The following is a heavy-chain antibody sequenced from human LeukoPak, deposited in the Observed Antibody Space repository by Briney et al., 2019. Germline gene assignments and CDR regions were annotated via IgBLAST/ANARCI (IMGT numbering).Heavy chain of an antibody. CDR1: GLTFSSYA. CDR2: MTASSVTF. CDR3: ARSLSGYDPLSAF. Sequence: PGGSLRLSCEVSGLTFSSYAMTWVRQVPGRGLEWLAYMTASSVTFYYADSVRGRFTISRDNARNSLFLQMNSLTVEDTAVYYCARSLSGYDPLSAFWGQGTLVTVSS. V-gene: IGHV3-48*03. D-gene: IGHD5-12*01. J-gene: IGHJ4*02.